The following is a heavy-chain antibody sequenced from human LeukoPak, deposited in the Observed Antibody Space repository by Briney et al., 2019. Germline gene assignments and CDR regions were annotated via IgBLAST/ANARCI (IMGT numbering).Heavy chain of an antibody. Sequence: SGTLSLTCAVSGGSISSSNWWSWVRQPPGKGLEWIGEINHSGSTNYNPSLKSRVTISVDTSKNQFSLKLSSVTAADTAVYYCARGDYGGSNWFDPWGQGTLVTVSS. CDR2: INHSGST. D-gene: IGHD4-23*01. V-gene: IGHV4-4*02. CDR3: ARGDYGGSNWFDP. J-gene: IGHJ5*02. CDR1: GGSISSSNW.